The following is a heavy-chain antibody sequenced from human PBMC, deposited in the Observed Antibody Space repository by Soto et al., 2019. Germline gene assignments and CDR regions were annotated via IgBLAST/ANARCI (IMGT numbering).Heavy chain of an antibody. CDR2: IYYSGST. Sequence: QVQLQESGPGLVKPSQTLSLTCTVSGGSISSGGYYWSWIRQHPGKGLEWIGYIYYSGSTYYNPSLKSRVXXSXDXXKNQFSLKLSSVTAADTAVYYCARAGSSSAFYVDVWGQGTTVTVSS. V-gene: IGHV4-31*03. CDR3: ARAGSSSAFYVDV. D-gene: IGHD6-6*01. CDR1: GGSISSGGYY. J-gene: IGHJ6*02.